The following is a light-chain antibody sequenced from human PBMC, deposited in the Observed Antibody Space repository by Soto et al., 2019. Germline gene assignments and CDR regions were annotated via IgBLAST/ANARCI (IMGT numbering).Light chain of an antibody. CDR1: ISDVGGYNF. CDR2: EVS. CDR3: YSYRGYHTRV. J-gene: IGLJ1*01. Sequence: QSVLTQPSSLSGSPGQSITISCTGTISDVGGYNFVSWYQQHPGRAPKLLIYEVSRRPSGVSNRFSGSKSGDTASLTISGLQAEDEADYYCYSYRGYHTRVYGTGTKVTVL. V-gene: IGLV2-14*01.